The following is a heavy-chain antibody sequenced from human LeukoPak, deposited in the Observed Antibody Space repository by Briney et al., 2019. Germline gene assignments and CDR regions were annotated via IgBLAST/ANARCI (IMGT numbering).Heavy chain of an antibody. Sequence: PSETLSLTCTVSGGSISSYYWSWIRQPPGKGLEWIGYIYYSGSTNYNPSLKSRVTISVDTSKNQFSLKLSSVTAADTAVYYCARGGIYCGGDCYPQWGQGTLVTVSS. V-gene: IGHV4-59*01. J-gene: IGHJ4*02. CDR3: ARGGIYCGGDCYPQ. CDR1: GGSISSYY. D-gene: IGHD2-21*02. CDR2: IYYSGST.